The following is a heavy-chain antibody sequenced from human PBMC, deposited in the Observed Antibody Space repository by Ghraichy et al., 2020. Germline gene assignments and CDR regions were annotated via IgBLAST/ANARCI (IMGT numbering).Heavy chain of an antibody. CDR1: GYTFTSYG. D-gene: IGHD3-22*01. CDR3: AMGPYYYASSGYYPNY. J-gene: IGHJ4*02. Sequence: ASVNVSCKASGYTFTSYGISWVRQAPGQGLEWKGWISAYNGNTNYAQKLQGRVTMTTDTSTSTAYMELRSLRSDDTAVYYCAMGPYYYASSGYYPNYWGQVTLVTVSS. CDR2: ISAYNGNT. V-gene: IGHV1-18*01.